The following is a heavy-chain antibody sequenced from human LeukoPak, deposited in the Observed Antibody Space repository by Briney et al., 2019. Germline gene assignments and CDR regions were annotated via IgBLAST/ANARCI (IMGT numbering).Heavy chain of an antibody. J-gene: IGHJ6*02. CDR3: ATWAFYHNLDV. CDR2: IEADGRGT. CDR1: GFTIGPYA. D-gene: IGHD2/OR15-2a*01. Sequence: GGSLRLSCAASGFTIGPYAMYWVRQGPGRGLEWVSVIEADGRGTFYADSVRGRFTTSRDNSKNSLYLQMNSLTSEDTALYYCATWAFYHNLDVWGQGTTVIVSS. V-gene: IGHV3-43*02.